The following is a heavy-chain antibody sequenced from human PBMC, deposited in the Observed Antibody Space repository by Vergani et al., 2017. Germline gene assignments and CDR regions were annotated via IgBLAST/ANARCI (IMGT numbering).Heavy chain of an antibody. V-gene: IGHV4-39*01. Sequence: QLQLQESGPGLVKPSATLSLTCSVSGASIRSSNYYWGWIRQPPGKGLEWIASIYYSGSTYYNPSLKSRVTISVDTSKNQFSLKLGSVTAADTAVYFCARHSTVEWLVKLGRVDPWGQGILVTVSS. CDR2: IYYSGST. D-gene: IGHD6-19*01. J-gene: IGHJ5*02. CDR3: ARHSTVEWLVKLGRVDP. CDR1: GASIRSSNYY.